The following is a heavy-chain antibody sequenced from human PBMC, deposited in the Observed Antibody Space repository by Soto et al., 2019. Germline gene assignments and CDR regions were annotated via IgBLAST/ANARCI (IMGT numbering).Heavy chain of an antibody. D-gene: IGHD2-15*01. V-gene: IGHV3-30-3*01. CDR2: ISYDGSNK. J-gene: IGHJ6*02. Sequence: QVQLVESGGGVVQPGRSLRLSCAASGFTFSSYAMHWVRQAPGKGLEWVAVISYDGSNKYYADSVKGRFTISRDNSKNTLYLQMNSLRAEDTAVYYCARDLVVVVVYRAYSYYYGMDVWGQGTTVTVSS. CDR3: ARDLVVVVVYRAYSYYYGMDV. CDR1: GFTFSSYA.